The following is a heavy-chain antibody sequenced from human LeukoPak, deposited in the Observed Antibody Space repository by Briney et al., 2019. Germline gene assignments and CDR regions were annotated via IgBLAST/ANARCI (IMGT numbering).Heavy chain of an antibody. V-gene: IGHV3-33*08. CDR2: IWYDGSNK. D-gene: IGHD3-22*01. Sequence: GGSLRLSCAASGFTFSSYAMSWVRQAPGKGLEWVAVIWYDGSNKYYADSVKGRFTISRDNSKNTLYLQMNSLRAEDTAVYYCARDRSGYYDSSGYYYWFDPWGQGTLVTVSS. CDR1: GFTFSSYA. J-gene: IGHJ5*02. CDR3: ARDRSGYYDSSGYYYWFDP.